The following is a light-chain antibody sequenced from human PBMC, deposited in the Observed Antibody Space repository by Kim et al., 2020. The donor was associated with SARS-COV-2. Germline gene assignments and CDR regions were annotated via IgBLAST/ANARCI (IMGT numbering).Light chain of an antibody. CDR3: AAWDDSLSGWV. J-gene: IGLJ3*02. CDR2: RNN. V-gene: IGLV1-47*01. CDR1: SSNIGSNY. Sequence: QSVLTQPPSASGTPGQRVTISCSGSSSNIGSNYVYWYQQLPGTAPKPLIYRNNQRPSGVPDRFSGSKSGTSASLAISGRRSEDEADYYCAAWDDSLSGWVFGGGTQLTVL.